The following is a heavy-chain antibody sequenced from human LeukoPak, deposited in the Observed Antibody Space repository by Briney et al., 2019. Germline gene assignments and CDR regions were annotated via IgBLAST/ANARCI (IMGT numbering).Heavy chain of an antibody. V-gene: IGHV5-51*01. J-gene: IGHJ4*02. CDR1: GYSFTSYW. D-gene: IGHD3-22*01. CDR2: IYPGDSGT. CDR3: ARSDDSSGYYFDY. Sequence: GESLKISCKGSGYSFTSYWIGCVRQMPGKGLEWMGIIYPGDSGTRYSPSFQGQVTISADKSISTAYLQWSSLKASDTAMYHCARSDDSSGYYFDYWGQGTLVTVSS.